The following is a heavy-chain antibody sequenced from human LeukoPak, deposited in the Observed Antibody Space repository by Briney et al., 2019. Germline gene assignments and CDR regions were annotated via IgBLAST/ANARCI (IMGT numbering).Heavy chain of an antibody. V-gene: IGHV3-23*01. Sequence: GGSLRLSCAASGFTFSTYAMSWVRQAPGEGLEWVSSISGSGDTTYYADLVKGRFTISSDKSRNTLYLQMNSLRVEDTAVYYCAKGSRDSTSYCFDYWGQGTLVTVSS. CDR1: GFTFSTYA. CDR3: AKGSRDSTSYCFDY. CDR2: ISGSGDTT. J-gene: IGHJ4*02. D-gene: IGHD3-22*01.